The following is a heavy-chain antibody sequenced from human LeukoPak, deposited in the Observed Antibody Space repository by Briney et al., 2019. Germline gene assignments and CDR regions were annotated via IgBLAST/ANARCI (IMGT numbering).Heavy chain of an antibody. J-gene: IGHJ4*02. Sequence: GASVKVSCKASGYTFTSYGISWVRQAPGQGLEWMGWINANGGDANYAQKFQGRVTMTRDTSINTAYMELTRLSSDDTAVYYCGRGTYYYDNTGKWWGQGTLVTVSS. CDR2: INANGGDA. CDR1: GYTFTSYG. D-gene: IGHD3-22*01. CDR3: GRGTYYYDNTGKW. V-gene: IGHV1-2*02.